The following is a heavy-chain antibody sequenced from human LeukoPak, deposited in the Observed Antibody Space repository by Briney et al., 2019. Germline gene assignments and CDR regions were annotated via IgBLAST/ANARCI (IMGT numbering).Heavy chain of an antibody. J-gene: IGHJ4*02. V-gene: IGHV4-30-2*01. CDR1: GGSISSGGYS. D-gene: IGHD4-23*01. CDR3: ARSDYGGNWGYFDY. Sequence: SETLSLTCAVSGGSISSGGYSWSWIRQLPGKGLEWIGYISHSGSTYYNPSLKSRVTISVDRSKNQFSLKLSSVTATDTAVCYCARSDYGGNWGYFDYWGQGALVTVSS. CDR2: ISHSGST.